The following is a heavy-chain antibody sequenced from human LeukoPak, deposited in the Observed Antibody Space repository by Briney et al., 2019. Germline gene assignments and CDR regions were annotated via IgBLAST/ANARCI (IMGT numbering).Heavy chain of an antibody. CDR3: ARASTAMVDY. CDR1: GFTFSSYA. Sequence: GGSLRLSRAASGFTFSSYAMSWVRQAPGKGLEWVSAISGSGGSTYYADSVKGRFTISRDNSKNTLYLQMNSLRAEDTAVYYCARASTAMVDYWGQGTLVTVSS. CDR2: ISGSGGST. J-gene: IGHJ4*02. D-gene: IGHD5-18*01. V-gene: IGHV3-23*01.